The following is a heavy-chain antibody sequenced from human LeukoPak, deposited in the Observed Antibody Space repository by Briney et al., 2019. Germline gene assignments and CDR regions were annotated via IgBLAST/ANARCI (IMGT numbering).Heavy chain of an antibody. D-gene: IGHD4-23*01. CDR1: GFAFSSYG. CDR2: ISYDGSNK. Sequence: GGSLRLSCAASGFAFSSYGMHWVRQAPGKGLEWVAVISYDGSNKYYADSVKGRFTISRDNSKNTLYLQMNSLRAEDTAVYYCAKGHGNEINWFDPWGRGTLVTVSS. J-gene: IGHJ5*02. V-gene: IGHV3-30*18. CDR3: AKGHGNEINWFDP.